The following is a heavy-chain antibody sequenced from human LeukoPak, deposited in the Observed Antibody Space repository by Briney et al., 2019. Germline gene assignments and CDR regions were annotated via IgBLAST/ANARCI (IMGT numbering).Heavy chain of an antibody. J-gene: IGHJ6*04. Sequence: GGSLRLSCAASGFTFSSYAMSWVRQAPGKGLEWVSAISGSGGSTYYADSVKGRFTISRDNSKNTLYLQMNSLRAEDTAVYYCAKDGLRSGYYYYGMDVWGKGTTVTVSS. CDR1: GFTFSSYA. CDR2: ISGSGGST. V-gene: IGHV3-23*01. D-gene: IGHD3-10*02. CDR3: AKDGLRSGYYYYGMDV.